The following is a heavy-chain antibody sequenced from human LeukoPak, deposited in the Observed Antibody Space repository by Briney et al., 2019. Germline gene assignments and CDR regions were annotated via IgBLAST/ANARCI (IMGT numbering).Heavy chain of an antibody. Sequence: ASVKVSCKASGGTFSNYAISWVRQAPGQGLEWMGGIIPIFGTANYAQKFQGRVTITADESTSTAYMELSSLRSEDTAVYYCTRSSIFYGSYDYSILEGFDYWGQGTLVTVSS. CDR2: IIPIFGTA. V-gene: IGHV1-69*13. CDR3: TRSSIFYGSYDYSILEGFDY. D-gene: IGHD4-11*01. CDR1: GGTFSNYA. J-gene: IGHJ4*02.